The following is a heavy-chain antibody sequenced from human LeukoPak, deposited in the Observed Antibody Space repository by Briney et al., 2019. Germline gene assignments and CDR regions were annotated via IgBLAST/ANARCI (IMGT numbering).Heavy chain of an antibody. CDR3: ARGRGSSWYYYYYGMDV. V-gene: IGHV4-34*01. Sequence: SETLSLTCAVYGGPFSGYYWSWIRQPPGKGLEWIGEINHSGSTNYNPSLKSRVTISVDTSKNQFSLKLSSVTAADTAVYYCARGRGSSWYYYYYGMDVWGQGTTVTVSS. J-gene: IGHJ6*02. CDR2: INHSGST. D-gene: IGHD6-13*01. CDR1: GGPFSGYY.